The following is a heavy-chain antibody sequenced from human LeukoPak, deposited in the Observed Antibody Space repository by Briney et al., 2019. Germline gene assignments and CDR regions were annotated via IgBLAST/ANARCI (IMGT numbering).Heavy chain of an antibody. V-gene: IGHV4-61*01. CDR3: ASGELLPDHFDY. Sequence: SETLSLTCTVSGGSVSSGSYYWSWIRQPPGKGLEWIGYIYYSGSTNYNPSLKSRVTISVDTPKNQFSLKLSSVTAADTAVYYCASGELLPDHFDYWGQGTLVTVSS. D-gene: IGHD1-26*01. CDR2: IYYSGST. CDR1: GGSVSSGSYY. J-gene: IGHJ4*02.